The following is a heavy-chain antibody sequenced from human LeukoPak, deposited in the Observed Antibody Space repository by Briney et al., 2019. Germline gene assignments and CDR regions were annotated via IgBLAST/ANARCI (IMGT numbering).Heavy chain of an antibody. V-gene: IGHV4-59*12. CDR2: IYYSGST. D-gene: IGHD6-13*01. CDR3: ARRPNSSSFYYFDY. J-gene: IGHJ4*02. Sequence: SETLSLTCTVSGGSISSYYWSWIRQPPGKGLEWIGYIYYSGSTNYNPSLKSRVTISVDTSKNQFSLKLSSVTAADTAVYYCARRPNSSSFYYFDYWGQGTLVTVSS. CDR1: GGSISSYY.